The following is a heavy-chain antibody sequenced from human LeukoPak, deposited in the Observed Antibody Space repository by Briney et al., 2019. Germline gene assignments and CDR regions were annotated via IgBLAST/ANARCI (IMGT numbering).Heavy chain of an antibody. CDR2: IKTDGSVK. Sequence: GGSLRLSCAASGFNFSTFWMAWIRQAPGKGLEWVANIKTDGSVKHYMDSMEGRFTISRDNAGSSLYLQINSLRAEDTAVYYCARGISSGWSSSRYSFDYWGQGTLVTVSS. J-gene: IGHJ4*02. V-gene: IGHV3-7*03. CDR3: ARGISSGWSSSRYSFDY. D-gene: IGHD6-19*01. CDR1: GFNFSTFW.